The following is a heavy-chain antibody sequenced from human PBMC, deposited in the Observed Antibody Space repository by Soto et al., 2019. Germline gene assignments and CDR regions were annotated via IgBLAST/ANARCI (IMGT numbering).Heavy chain of an antibody. V-gene: IGHV3-30*02. Sequence: PGGSLRLSCAASKSIFTGYGMHWVRQTPGKGLEWVAVIRFDGTDEHYADSVKGRFTISRDNSKNTLYLQMNSLRAEDTAVYYCARDKGRGYCSSTSCYWYYYYYGMDVWGQGTTVTVSS. J-gene: IGHJ6*02. CDR3: ARDKGRGYCSSTSCYWYYYYYGMDV. CDR2: IRFDGTDE. D-gene: IGHD2-2*01. CDR1: KSIFTGYG.